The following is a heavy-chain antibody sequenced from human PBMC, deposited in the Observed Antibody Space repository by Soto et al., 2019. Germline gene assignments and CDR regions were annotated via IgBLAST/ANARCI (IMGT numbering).Heavy chain of an antibody. CDR2: IYYSGSA. V-gene: IGHV4-30-4*01. Sequence: SETLSLTCTVSGGSISSGDYYCTWIRQPPGKGLEWIGYIYYSGSAYYTPSLKSRVTISVDTYKNQFSLKLSSVTAADTAVYYCASGGSAFLANWGQGTLVTVSS. J-gene: IGHJ4*02. CDR3: ASGGSAFLAN. D-gene: IGHD3-3*02. CDR1: GGSISSGDYY.